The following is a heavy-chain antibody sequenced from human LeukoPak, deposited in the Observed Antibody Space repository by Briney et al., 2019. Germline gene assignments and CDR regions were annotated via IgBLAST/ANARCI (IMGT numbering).Heavy chain of an antibody. CDR2: INHSGST. Sequence: SETLSLTCAVYGGSFSGYYWSWIRQPPGKGLEWSGEINHSGSTNYNPSLKSRVTISVDTSKNQFSLKLSSVTAADTAVYYCARTRVATAPYYYYYGMDVWGQGTTVTVSS. J-gene: IGHJ6*02. CDR1: GGSFSGYY. V-gene: IGHV4-34*01. CDR3: ARTRVATAPYYYYYGMDV. D-gene: IGHD5-12*01.